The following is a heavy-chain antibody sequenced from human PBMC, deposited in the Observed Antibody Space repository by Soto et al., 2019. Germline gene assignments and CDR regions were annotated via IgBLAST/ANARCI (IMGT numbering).Heavy chain of an antibody. J-gene: IGHJ4*02. CDR3: ARASMGTLEY. CDR2: INTDGSVT. V-gene: IGHV3-74*01. D-gene: IGHD7-27*01. Sequence: EVQLVQSGGGLLQPGGSLRLSCAASGFTFSDYWMYWVRQGPGEGLVWASRINTDGSVTNYVDSVKGRFTISRDNAKNTLYLQINSLRVDDTAVYYCARASMGTLEYWGQGSLVTVSS. CDR1: GFTFSDYW.